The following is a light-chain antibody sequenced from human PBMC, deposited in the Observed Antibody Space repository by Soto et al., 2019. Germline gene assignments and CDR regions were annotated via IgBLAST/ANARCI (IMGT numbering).Light chain of an antibody. CDR2: AAS. J-gene: IGKJ1*01. Sequence: DIQMTQSPSSLSASVGDRVTITCRASQSISSYLNWYQQKPGKAPKFLIYAASSLQSGVPSRFSGSGSGTDFTLTIRSLQPEDFATYYCQQSYSTPPTFCQGTKVEIK. CDR3: QQSYSTPPT. V-gene: IGKV1-39*01. CDR1: QSISSY.